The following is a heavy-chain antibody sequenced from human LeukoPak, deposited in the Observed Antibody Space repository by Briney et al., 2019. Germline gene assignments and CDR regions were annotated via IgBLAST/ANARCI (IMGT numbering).Heavy chain of an antibody. J-gene: IGHJ4*02. CDR2: ISGNSRTI. D-gene: IGHD5-24*01. CDR1: GFTFRDFH. Sequence: PGGSLRLSCAASGFTFRDFHMSWIRQAPGKGLEWLSYISGNSRTIYYAHSVKGRFTISRDNAKRSLDLQMNSLRAEDTAVYYCVRADGYNYPLDYWGQGTLVTVSS. CDR3: VRADGYNYPLDY. V-gene: IGHV3-11*01.